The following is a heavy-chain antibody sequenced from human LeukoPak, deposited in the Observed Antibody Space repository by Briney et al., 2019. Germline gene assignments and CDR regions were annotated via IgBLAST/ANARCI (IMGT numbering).Heavy chain of an antibody. CDR1: GFIFDDYA. J-gene: IGHJ4*02. Sequence: PGGSLRPSCAASGFIFDDYAMHWVRQAPGKGLEWVSGISWNSGSVGYADSVKGRFTISRDNAKKSLYLQMNSLRAEDTALYYCTKGPGYNSSGYYSSWGQGTLVTVSS. V-gene: IGHV3-9*01. CDR2: ISWNSGSV. D-gene: IGHD3-22*01. CDR3: TKGPGYNSSGYYSS.